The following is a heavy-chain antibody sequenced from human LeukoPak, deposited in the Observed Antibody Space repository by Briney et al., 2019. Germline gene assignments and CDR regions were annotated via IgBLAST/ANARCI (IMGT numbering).Heavy chain of an antibody. CDR1: GNTFTGHY. CDR3: ASQVLTAYYFDS. Sequence: ASVKISSKPSGNTFTGHYIHWVRQAPGQGLEWMGWINHNSGATDYAQKFQGRVTMTSDTSISTAYVELSRPRSDDTAVYYCASQVLTAYYFDSWGQGTLLTVSS. J-gene: IGHJ4*02. CDR2: INHNSGAT. V-gene: IGHV1-2*02.